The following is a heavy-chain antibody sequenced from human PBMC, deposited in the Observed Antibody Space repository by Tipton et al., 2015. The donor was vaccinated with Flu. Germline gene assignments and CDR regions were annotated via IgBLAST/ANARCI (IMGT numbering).Heavy chain of an antibody. D-gene: IGHD2-8*01. CDR2: ISYDGSPT. CDR1: GFTFRSYG. J-gene: IGHJ4*02. V-gene: IGHV3-30*03. CDR3: ARPRQNCNDGVCRYYFDY. Sequence: SLRLSCVASGFTFRSYGMHWVRQAPGKGLEWVALISYDGSPTYYADSVKGRFTISRGNFQNMLYLQMNSLRVEDTALYYCARPRQNCNDGVCRYYFDYWGQGTLVTVS.